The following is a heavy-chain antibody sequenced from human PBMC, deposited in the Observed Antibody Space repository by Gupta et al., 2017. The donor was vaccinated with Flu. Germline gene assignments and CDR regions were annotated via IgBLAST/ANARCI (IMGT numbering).Heavy chain of an antibody. D-gene: IGHD4-17*01. Sequence: EAQLVESGGGSVQPGWSMRLSCAASGFPFSTSYLQWVRQAPGKGLVWVSRINTDGSSTTYADSVKGQFTISRDNAKNTLYLQMNSLGADDTGVYYCATVTTGCWGQGTLVTVSS. CDR2: INTDGSST. V-gene: IGHV3-74*03. CDR1: GFPFSTSY. J-gene: IGHJ4*02. CDR3: ATVTTGC.